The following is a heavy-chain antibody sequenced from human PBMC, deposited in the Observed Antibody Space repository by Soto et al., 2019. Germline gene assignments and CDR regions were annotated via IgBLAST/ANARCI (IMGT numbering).Heavy chain of an antibody. Sequence: QVQLVESGGGVVQPGRSRILSCAASGFSLSNCGMHWVRQAPGKGLEWVAMISYDGSQEHFIDSVKGRFTISRDNSKNTLYLQMNSLRPEDTAVYYCAKDLYNSGWYNYFDPWGQGTLVTVSS. V-gene: IGHV3-30*18. J-gene: IGHJ5*02. D-gene: IGHD6-19*01. CDR1: GFSLSNCG. CDR2: ISYDGSQE. CDR3: AKDLYNSGWYNYFDP.